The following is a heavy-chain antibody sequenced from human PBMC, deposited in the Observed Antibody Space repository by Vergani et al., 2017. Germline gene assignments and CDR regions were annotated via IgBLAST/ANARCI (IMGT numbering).Heavy chain of an antibody. J-gene: IGHJ3*02. Sequence: QVQLVQSGAEVKKPGSSVKVSCKASGGPFSSYTISWGRQAPGQGLEWMGRIIPIVDIANYAQKFQGRVTITADKSTSTAYKELSSLRSEDTAVYYCASAEAGLDAFDIWGQGTMVTVSS. D-gene: IGHD6-19*01. CDR1: GGPFSSYT. CDR2: IIPIVDIA. CDR3: ASAEAGLDAFDI. V-gene: IGHV1-69*02.